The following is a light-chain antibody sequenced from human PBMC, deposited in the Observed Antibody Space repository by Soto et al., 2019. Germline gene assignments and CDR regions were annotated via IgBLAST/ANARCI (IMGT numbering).Light chain of an antibody. CDR1: QSVSSD. CDR3: QQYNNWPPIT. J-gene: IGKJ5*01. Sequence: IVITRSPATLSVSPLEIFTLSCRASQSVSSDLAWYQPKPGQAPRLLFYTASNRATGTPARFSGSGSGTEFTLTISSLQSEDFAVYYCQQYNNWPPITFGQGTRLEIK. CDR2: TAS. V-gene: IGKV3-15*01.